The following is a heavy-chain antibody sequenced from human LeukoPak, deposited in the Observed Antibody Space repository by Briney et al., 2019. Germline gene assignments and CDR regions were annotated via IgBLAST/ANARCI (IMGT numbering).Heavy chain of an antibody. Sequence: SETLSLTCTVSGGSISSSSYYWGWIRQPPGKGLEWIGSIFYSGTTYYNPSLKSRVTISVDTSKNQFSLKLTSVTAADTAVYYCARHVNTTTGAPIGWFDPWGQGTLVTVSS. V-gene: IGHV4-39*01. D-gene: IGHD2/OR15-2a*01. CDR2: IFYSGTT. CDR1: GGSISSSSYY. CDR3: ARHVNTTTGAPIGWFDP. J-gene: IGHJ5*02.